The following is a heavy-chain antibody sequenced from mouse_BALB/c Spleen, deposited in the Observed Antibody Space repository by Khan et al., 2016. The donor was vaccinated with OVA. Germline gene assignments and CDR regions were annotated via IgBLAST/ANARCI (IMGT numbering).Heavy chain of an antibody. CDR3: ARAYYGNYREAMDY. V-gene: IGHV2-6-7*01. J-gene: IGHJ4*01. Sequence: QVQLKESGPGLVAPSQSLSITCTVSGFSLTGYGVNWVRQPPGKGLEWLGMIWGDGSTDYNSALKSRLSISKDNSKSQAFLKMNSLQTDDTTRYYGARAYYGNYREAMDYWGQGTSVTVSS. D-gene: IGHD2-10*01. CDR1: GFSLTGYG. CDR2: IWGDGST.